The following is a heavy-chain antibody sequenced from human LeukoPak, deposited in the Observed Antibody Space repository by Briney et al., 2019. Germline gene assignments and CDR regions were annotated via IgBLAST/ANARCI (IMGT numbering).Heavy chain of an antibody. CDR2: INAGNGNT. V-gene: IGHV1-3*03. D-gene: IGHD6-19*01. Sequence: GASVKVSCKASGDTFSSYAMHWVRQAPGQRLEWMGWINAGNGNTKYSQEFQGRVTITRDTSASTAYMELSSLRSEDMAVYYCARGPSSAWYTFHYWGQGTLVTVSS. CDR3: ARGPSSAWYTFHY. CDR1: GDTFSSYA. J-gene: IGHJ4*02.